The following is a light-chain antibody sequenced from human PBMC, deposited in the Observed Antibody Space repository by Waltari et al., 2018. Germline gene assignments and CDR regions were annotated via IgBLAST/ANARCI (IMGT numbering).Light chain of an antibody. CDR3: QHYLRLPVS. CDR2: GAS. V-gene: IGKV3-20*01. Sequence: EIVLTQSPGTLSLSPGERATLSCRATQSVGRTLAGYQQRPGQAPRLLMYGASIRAADIPDRFAGSGSGTDFSLTINRLEPEDFAVYYCQHYLRLPVSFGQGTKVEIK. J-gene: IGKJ1*01. CDR1: QSVGRT.